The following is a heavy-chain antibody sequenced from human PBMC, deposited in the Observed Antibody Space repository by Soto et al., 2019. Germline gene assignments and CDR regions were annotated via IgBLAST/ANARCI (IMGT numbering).Heavy chain of an antibody. CDR1: GYTFTGYY. V-gene: IGHV1-2*04. Sequence: ASVKVSCKASGYTFTGYYMHWVRRAPGQGLEWMGWINPNSGGTNYAQKFQGWVTMTRDTSISTAYMELSRLRSDDTAVYYCARGAPLYYDILTGYYPPDFDYWGQGTLVTVSS. CDR3: ARGAPLYYDILTGYYPPDFDY. J-gene: IGHJ4*02. CDR2: INPNSGGT. D-gene: IGHD3-9*01.